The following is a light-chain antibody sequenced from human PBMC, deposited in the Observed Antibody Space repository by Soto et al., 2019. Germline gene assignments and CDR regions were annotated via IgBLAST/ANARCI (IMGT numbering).Light chain of an antibody. V-gene: IGLV1-44*01. J-gene: IGLJ2*01. CDR1: SSNIGSNT. CDR2: SNN. Sequence: QSVLTQPPSASGTPGQRVTISCSGSSSNIGSNTVNWYQQLPGTAPKLLIYSNNQRPSGVPDRFSGSKSGTSASLAISGLKSEDEADYYCAAWDDSLNGVVFGGRTKLTVL. CDR3: AAWDDSLNGVV.